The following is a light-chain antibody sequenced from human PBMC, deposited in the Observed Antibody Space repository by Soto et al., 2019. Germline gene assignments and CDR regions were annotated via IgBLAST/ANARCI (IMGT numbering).Light chain of an antibody. CDR1: QSVSSN. J-gene: IGKJ1*01. CDR3: QQFYNRPRT. CDR2: GAS. Sequence: EIVMTQSPGTLSVSPGERATLSCRASQSVSSNLAWYQQKPGQAPRLLIYGASTRATGIPARFSGSGSETEFTLTISSLQSEDFAVYYCQQFYNRPRTFGQG. V-gene: IGKV3-15*01.